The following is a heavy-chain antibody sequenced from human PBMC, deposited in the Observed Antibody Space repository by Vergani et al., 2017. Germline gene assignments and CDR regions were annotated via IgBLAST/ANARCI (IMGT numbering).Heavy chain of an antibody. CDR1: GYSISSGYY. V-gene: IGHV4-38-2*02. Sequence: QVQLQESGPGLVKPSETLSLTCAVSGYSISSGYYWGWIRQPPGKGLEWIGSIYHSGSTYYNPSLKSRVTISVDKSKNQFSLKLSSVTAADTAVYYCARDGPRIAAAGRVEYFQHWGQGTLVTVSS. CDR3: ARDGPRIAAAGRVEYFQH. D-gene: IGHD6-13*01. J-gene: IGHJ1*01. CDR2: IYHSGST.